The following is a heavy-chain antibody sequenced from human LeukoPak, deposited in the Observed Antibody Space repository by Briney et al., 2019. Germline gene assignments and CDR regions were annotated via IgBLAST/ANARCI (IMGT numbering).Heavy chain of an antibody. CDR2: IYRGGST. CDR3: ARDPRGYCSSTSCSPVDY. D-gene: IGHD2-2*01. CDR1: GFTVSSNY. Sequence: PGGSLRLSCAASGFTVSSNYMSWVRQAPGKGLEWVSVIYRGGSTYHADSVKGRFTISRDNAKNSLYLQMNSLRAEDTAVYYCARDPRGYCSSTSCSPVDYWGQGTLVTVSS. V-gene: IGHV3-66*01. J-gene: IGHJ4*02.